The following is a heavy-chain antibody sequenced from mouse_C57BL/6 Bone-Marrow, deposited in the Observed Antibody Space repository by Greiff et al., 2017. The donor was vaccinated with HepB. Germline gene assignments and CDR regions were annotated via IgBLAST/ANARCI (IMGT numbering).Heavy chain of an antibody. V-gene: IGHV1-26*01. Sequence: EVQLQQPGPELVKPGASVKISCKASGYTFTDYYMNWVKQSHGKSLEWIGEINPNNGGTSYNQKFKGKATLTVDKSSSTAYMQLSSLTSEDSAVYYCARLGLLYYFDFWGQGTTLTVTS. D-gene: IGHD4-1*01. J-gene: IGHJ2*01. CDR3: ARLGLLYYFDF. CDR1: GYTFTDYY. CDR2: INPNNGGT.